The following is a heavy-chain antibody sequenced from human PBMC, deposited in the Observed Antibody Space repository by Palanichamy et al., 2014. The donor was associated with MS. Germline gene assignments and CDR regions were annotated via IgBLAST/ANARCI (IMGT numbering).Heavy chain of an antibody. CDR2: IGSSSSYI. D-gene: IGHD2/OR15-2a*01. CDR3: ARGGWPIEYDAFDI. J-gene: IGHJ3*02. V-gene: IGHV3-21*03. Sequence: EVQLVESGGGLVKPGGSLRLSCAASGFTFSSYSMNWVRQAPGKGLEWVSSIGSSSSYIYYADSVKGRFTISRDNAKNSLYLQMNSLRAEDTAVYYCARGGWPIEYDAFDIWGQGTMVTVSS. CDR1: GFTFSSYS.